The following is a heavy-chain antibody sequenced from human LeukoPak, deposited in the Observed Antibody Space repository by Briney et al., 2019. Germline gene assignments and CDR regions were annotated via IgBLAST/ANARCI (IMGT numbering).Heavy chain of an antibody. J-gene: IGHJ6*02. V-gene: IGHV3-21*01. D-gene: IGHD1-26*01. CDR1: GFTFSSYS. CDR2: ISSSSSYI. CDR3: ARDTIVGATGYYYGMDV. Sequence: GESLKISCAASGFTFSSYSMNWVRQAPGKGLEWVSSISSSSSYIYYADSVKGRFTISRDNAKNSLYLQMNSLRAEDTAVYYCARDTIVGATGYYYGMDVWGQGTTVTVSS.